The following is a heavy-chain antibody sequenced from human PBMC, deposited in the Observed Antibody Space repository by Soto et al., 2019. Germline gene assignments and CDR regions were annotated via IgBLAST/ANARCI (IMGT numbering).Heavy chain of an antibody. J-gene: IGHJ4*02. Sequence: GFRFSNYGMPWVRQDPGKGLEWLAVIVADGTGLHYADSVRGRFTISRDTAKNTLYLQLNSLGADYTARYLCAREDDLPDNGRDHWGQGTLVTVSS. CDR2: IVADGTGL. CDR3: AREDDLPDNGRDH. D-gene: IGHD1-1*01. V-gene: IGHV3-33*01. CDR1: GFRFSNYG.